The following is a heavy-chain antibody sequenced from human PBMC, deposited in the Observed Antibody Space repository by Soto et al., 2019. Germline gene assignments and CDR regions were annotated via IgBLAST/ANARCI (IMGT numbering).Heavy chain of an antibody. V-gene: IGHV3-33*01. J-gene: IGHJ4*02. CDR2: IWYDGSNK. D-gene: IGHD6-19*01. CDR1: GFTFSSYG. CDR3: ARDRRRIAVAGFFDY. Sequence: GGSLRLSCAASGFTFSSYGMHWVRQAPGKGLEWVAVIWYDGSNKYYADSVKGRFTISRDNSKNTLYLQMNSLRAEDTAVYYCARDRRRIAVAGFFDYWGQGALVTVSS.